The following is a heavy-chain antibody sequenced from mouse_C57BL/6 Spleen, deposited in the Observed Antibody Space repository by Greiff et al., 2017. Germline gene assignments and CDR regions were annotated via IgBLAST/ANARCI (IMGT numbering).Heavy chain of an antibody. CDR1: GYTFTSYC. J-gene: IGHJ2*01. CDR3: ARDYGSSYFDY. D-gene: IGHD1-1*01. Sequence: QVPLQQPGAELVKPGASVKLSCQASGYTFTSYCMHWVKQRPGRGLAWIGRIDPNSGGTKYNEQFKSKATLTVDTPSSPAYMQLSSLTSEDSAVYYCARDYGSSYFDYWGQGTTLTVAS. V-gene: IGHV1-72*01. CDR2: IDPNSGGT.